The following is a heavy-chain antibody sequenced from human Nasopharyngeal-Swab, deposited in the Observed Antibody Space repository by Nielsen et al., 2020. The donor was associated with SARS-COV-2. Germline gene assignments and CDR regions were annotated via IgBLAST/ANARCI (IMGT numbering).Heavy chain of an antibody. Sequence: ASVKVSCKASGYTFTSYAVNWMRQAPGQGLEWMGWINTNTGNPTYAQGFTGRFVFSLDTSVSTAYLQISSLKAEDTAVYYCARDGYFDWLALSWFDPWGQGTLVTVSS. V-gene: IGHV7-4-1*02. CDR3: ARDGYFDWLALSWFDP. J-gene: IGHJ5*02. D-gene: IGHD3-9*01. CDR2: INTNTGNP. CDR1: GYTFTSYA.